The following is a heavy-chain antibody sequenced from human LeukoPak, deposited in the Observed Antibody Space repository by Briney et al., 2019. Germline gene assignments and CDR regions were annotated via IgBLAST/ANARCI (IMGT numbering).Heavy chain of an antibody. V-gene: IGHV1-2*02. CDR1: GYTFTGYY. CDR2: INPNRGGT. CDR3: ARASPDYYDSSGISPRDNWFDP. J-gene: IGHJ5*02. D-gene: IGHD3-22*01. Sequence: GASVKVSCKASGYTFTGYYMHWVRQAPGQGLEWMGWINPNRGGTNYAQKFQGRVTMTRDTSISTAYMELSRLRSDDTAVYYCARASPDYYDSSGISPRDNWFDPWGQGTLVTVSS.